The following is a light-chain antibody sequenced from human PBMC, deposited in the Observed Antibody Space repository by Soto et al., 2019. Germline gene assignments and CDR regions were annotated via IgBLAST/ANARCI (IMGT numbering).Light chain of an antibody. CDR3: QQYNSYPWT. J-gene: IGKJ1*01. CDR2: KAS. CDR1: QTSSSW. V-gene: IGKV1-5*03. Sequence: DIQMTQSPSILSASVGDSVTITCRASQTSSSWLAWYQQKPGKAPKLLISKASSLESGVPSRFSGSGSGTEFTLTISSLQSDDFASYFCQQYNSYPWTFCQGTKVEIK.